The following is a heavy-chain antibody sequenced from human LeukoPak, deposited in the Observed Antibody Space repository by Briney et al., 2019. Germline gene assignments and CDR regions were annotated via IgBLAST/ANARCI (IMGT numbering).Heavy chain of an antibody. V-gene: IGHV4-4*02. CDR2: VYQTGGT. CDR1: GGSISSSNW. D-gene: IGHD2-21*02. CDR3: ARVPFDTDSYYYYFGMDV. Sequence: SETLSLTCAVSGGSISSSNWWSWVRQPPAKGLEWIGEVYQTGGTNYNPSLKSRVTILVDTSKNQFSLKLTSVTAADTAVYYCARVPFDTDSYYYYFGMDVWGQGTTVTVSS. J-gene: IGHJ6*02.